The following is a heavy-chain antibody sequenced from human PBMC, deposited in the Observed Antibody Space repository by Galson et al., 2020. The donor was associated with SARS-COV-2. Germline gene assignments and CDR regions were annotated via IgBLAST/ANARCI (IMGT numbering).Heavy chain of an antibody. V-gene: IGHV4-59*01. CDR3: ARVVSWSQFDC. Sequence: STTLSFTCIVPGASISTYFWTWIRQTPGKGLEWLGSTYYGGQTNYNPTLRRRVSISVDAPTRQSSLNLNSMTAADTAVYFCARVVSWSQFDCWGQGILVTVAS. CDR2: TYYGGQT. J-gene: IGHJ4*02. CDR1: GASISTYF.